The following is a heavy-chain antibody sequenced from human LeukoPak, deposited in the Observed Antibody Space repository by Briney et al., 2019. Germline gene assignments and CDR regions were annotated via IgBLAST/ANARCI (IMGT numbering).Heavy chain of an antibody. V-gene: IGHV4-59*12. CDR3: ARDRFYDNGGFYHVFDY. CDR1: GGSISSYY. Sequence: SETLSLTCTVSGGSISSYYWSWIRQPPGKGLEWIGYIYYSGSTYYNPSLKSRLSISLDTSKNQFSLKLSSVTAADTAVYYCARDRFYDNGGFYHVFDYWGQGTLVTVSS. CDR2: IYYSGST. J-gene: IGHJ4*02. D-gene: IGHD3-22*01.